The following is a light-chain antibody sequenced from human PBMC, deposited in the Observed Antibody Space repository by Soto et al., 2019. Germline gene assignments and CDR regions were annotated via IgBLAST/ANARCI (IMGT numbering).Light chain of an antibody. CDR2: EVS. J-gene: IGLJ1*01. V-gene: IGLV2-14*01. CDR1: SSDVGGYKY. Sequence: QSALTQPASVSGSPGQSITISCTGTSSDVGGYKYVSWYQHHADKAPKLMIYEVSNRPSGVSNRFSGSKSGNTASLTIYGLQAEDEADYYCGSFSSSTTLYVFGTGTKATVL. CDR3: GSFSSSTTLYV.